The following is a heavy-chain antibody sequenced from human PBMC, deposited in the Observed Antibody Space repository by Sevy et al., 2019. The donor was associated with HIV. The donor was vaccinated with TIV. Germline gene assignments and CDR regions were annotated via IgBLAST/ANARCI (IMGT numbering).Heavy chain of an antibody. CDR1: GFTFRRYS. CDR2: ISSSSSYI. V-gene: IGHV3-21*01. Sequence: GGSLRLSCAASGFTFRRYSMNWVRQAPGKGLEWVSSISSSSSYIYYTDSVKGRFTISRDNAKNSQYLQMNSLRAEDTAVYYCVRDGGCSSTSCLLYFDYWGQGTLVTVSS. D-gene: IGHD2-2*01. J-gene: IGHJ4*02. CDR3: VRDGGCSSTSCLLYFDY.